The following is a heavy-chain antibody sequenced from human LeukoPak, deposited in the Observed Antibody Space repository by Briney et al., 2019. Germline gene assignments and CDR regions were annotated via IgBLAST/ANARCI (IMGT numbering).Heavy chain of an antibody. CDR2: IIPIFGTA. Sequence: SVKVSCKASGGTFSSYAISWVRQAPGQGLEWMGGIIPIFGTANYAQKFQGRVTITTDESTSTAYMELSSLRSEDTAVYYCARDRGGYDLGRVAFDIWGQGTMVTVSS. CDR3: ARDRGGYDLGRVAFDI. V-gene: IGHV1-69*05. D-gene: IGHD5-12*01. CDR1: GGTFSSYA. J-gene: IGHJ3*02.